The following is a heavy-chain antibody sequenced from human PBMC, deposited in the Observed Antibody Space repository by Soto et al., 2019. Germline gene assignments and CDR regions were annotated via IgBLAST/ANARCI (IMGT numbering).Heavy chain of an antibody. CDR3: ARDRTAASPSYYMDV. D-gene: IGHD6-13*01. CDR1: GFTFGNYA. Sequence: PGGSLRLSCAASGFTFGNYAMHWVRQAPGKGLEYVSAISSNGNSTYYADSVKGRFTISRDNSMNTPYLQMGSLRAEDMAVYYCARDRTAASPSYYMDVWGKGTTVTVSS. V-gene: IGHV3-64*02. J-gene: IGHJ6*03. CDR2: ISSNGNST.